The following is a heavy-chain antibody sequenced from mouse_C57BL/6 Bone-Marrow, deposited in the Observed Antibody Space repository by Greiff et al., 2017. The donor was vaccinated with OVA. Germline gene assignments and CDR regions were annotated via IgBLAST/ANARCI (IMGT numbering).Heavy chain of an antibody. CDR2: ISSGSSTI. CDR1: GFTFSDYG. Sequence: EVKLVESGGGLVKPGGSLKLSCAASGFTFSDYGMHWVRQAPEKGLEWVAYISSGSSTIYYADTVKGRFTISRDNAKNTLFLQMTSLRSEDTAMYYCARGPITTVVEGAMDYWGQGTSVTVSS. V-gene: IGHV5-17*01. CDR3: ARGPITTVVEGAMDY. D-gene: IGHD1-1*01. J-gene: IGHJ4*01.